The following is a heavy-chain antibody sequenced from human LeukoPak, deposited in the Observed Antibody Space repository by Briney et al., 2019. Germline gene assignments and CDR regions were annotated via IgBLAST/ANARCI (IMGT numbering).Heavy chain of an antibody. Sequence: SGPTLVKPTQTLTLTCTFSGFSLSTSGVGVGWVRQPPGKALEWLSLIYWDDDKRYSPSLKSRLTITKDTSKNQVVLTMTNMDPVDTGTYYCAHFHYYGSGRAPYYYTMDVWGQGTTVTVSS. D-gene: IGHD3-10*01. CDR3: AHFHYYGSGRAPYYYTMDV. J-gene: IGHJ6*02. CDR2: IYWDDDK. V-gene: IGHV2-5*02. CDR1: GFSLSTSGVG.